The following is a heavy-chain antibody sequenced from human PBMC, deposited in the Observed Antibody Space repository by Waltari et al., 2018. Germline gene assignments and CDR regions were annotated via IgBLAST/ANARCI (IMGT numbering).Heavy chain of an antibody. V-gene: IGHV3-7*01. CDR2: MNPDGSEK. D-gene: IGHD2-15*01. J-gene: IGHJ4*02. Sequence: EVQLVESGGGLVQPGGSLRLSCAASGFTFSVYWMNWVRQAPGKGLEWVANMNPDGSEKQYVDSVKGRFPIARDNAKKSLYLQMNSLRAEDTAIYYCARTGYGGNALDYWGQGTLVTVSS. CDR3: ARTGYGGNALDY. CDR1: GFTFSVYW.